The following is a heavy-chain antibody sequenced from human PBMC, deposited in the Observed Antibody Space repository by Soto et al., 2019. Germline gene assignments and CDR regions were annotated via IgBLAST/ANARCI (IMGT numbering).Heavy chain of an antibody. Sequence: ASVKVSCKASGGTFSSYAISWVRQAPGQGLEWMGGIIPIFGTANYAQKFQGRVTITADESTSTAYMELSSLRSEDTAVYYCARIVHYDMLTGYYNASGDAFDIWGQGTMVTVSS. CDR3: ARIVHYDMLTGYYNASGDAFDI. V-gene: IGHV1-69*13. D-gene: IGHD3-9*01. CDR1: GGTFSSYA. CDR2: IIPIFGTA. J-gene: IGHJ3*02.